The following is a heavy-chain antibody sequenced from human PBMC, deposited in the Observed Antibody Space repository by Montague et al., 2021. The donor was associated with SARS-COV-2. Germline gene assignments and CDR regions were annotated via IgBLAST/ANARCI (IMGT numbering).Heavy chain of an antibody. Sequence: CAISGDSVSSNIATWNWIRQSPSRGLEWLGRTYYRSKWYNDYAVSVKSRVIINPDTSNSRISLQLNSVTPEDTAVYYCAGAYCGGDCYFYWYFDLWGRGTLVTVSS. CDR2: TYYRSKWYN. CDR1: GDSVSSNIAT. J-gene: IGHJ2*01. D-gene: IGHD2-21*02. V-gene: IGHV6-1*01. CDR3: AGAYCGGDCYFYWYFDL.